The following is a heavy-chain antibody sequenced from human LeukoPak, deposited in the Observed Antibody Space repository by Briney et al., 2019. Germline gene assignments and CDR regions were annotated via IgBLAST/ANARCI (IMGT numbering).Heavy chain of an antibody. CDR3: GGGWDLRTVGY. Sequence: ASVKVSCKASGYTFTSYDINWVRQATGQGLEWMGWMNPNSGNTGYAQKFQGRVTITRNTSISTAYMELSSLRSEDTAVYYCGGGWDLRTVGYWGQGTLVTVSS. V-gene: IGHV1-8*03. CDR1: GYTFTSYD. D-gene: IGHD1-26*01. J-gene: IGHJ4*02. CDR2: MNPNSGNT.